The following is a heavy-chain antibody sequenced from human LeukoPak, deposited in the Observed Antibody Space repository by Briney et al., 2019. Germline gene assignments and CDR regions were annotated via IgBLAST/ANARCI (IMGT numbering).Heavy chain of an antibody. CDR1: DDSITMYY. Sequence: SETLSLTCSVSDDSITMYYWTWIRQPAGKGLEWIGRIFNTGSTNYNPSLKSRVSMSVDTSKSQFSLNLGSVTAADTAVYYCARATTFDYWGQGTLVTVSS. CDR2: IFNTGST. J-gene: IGHJ4*02. D-gene: IGHD1-1*01. V-gene: IGHV4-4*07. CDR3: ARATTFDY.